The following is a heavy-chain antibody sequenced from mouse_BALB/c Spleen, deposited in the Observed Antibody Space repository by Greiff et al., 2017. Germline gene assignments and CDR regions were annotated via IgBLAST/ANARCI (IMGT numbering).Heavy chain of an antibody. J-gene: IGHJ4*01. V-gene: IGHV1S29*02. CDR2: IYPYNGGT. D-gene: IGHD2-1*01. Sequence: VQLQQSGPELVKPGASVKISCKASGYTFTDYNMHWVKQSHGKSLEWIGYIYPYNGGTGYNQKFKSKATLTVDNSSSTAYMELRSLTSEDSAVYYCATIYYGNYDAMDYWGQGTSVTVSS. CDR1: GYTFTDYN. CDR3: ATIYYGNYDAMDY.